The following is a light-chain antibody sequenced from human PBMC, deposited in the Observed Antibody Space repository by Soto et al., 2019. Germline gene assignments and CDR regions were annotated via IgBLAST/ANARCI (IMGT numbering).Light chain of an antibody. Sequence: QAVVTQEPSLTVSPGGTVTLTCGSSTGSVTSSHFPYRIQQKPGQAPRTMICNTSNKQSWTPARFSGSLLGGKAALTLSGAQPEDEAEYYCLLAYSGARIFGGGTKLTVL. J-gene: IGLJ2*01. CDR1: TGSVTSSHF. CDR2: NTS. V-gene: IGLV7-46*01. CDR3: LLAYSGARI.